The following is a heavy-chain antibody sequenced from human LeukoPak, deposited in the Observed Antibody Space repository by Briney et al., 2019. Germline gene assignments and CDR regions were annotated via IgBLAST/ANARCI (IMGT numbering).Heavy chain of an antibody. CDR3: ARLNARDDDAFDI. Sequence: GGSLRLSCAASGFTVSSNYMSWVRQAPGQGLEWVSVIYSGGSTYYADSVKGRFTISRDNSKNTLYLQMNSLRAEDTAVYYCARLNARDDDAFDIWGQGTMVTVSS. J-gene: IGHJ3*02. CDR2: IYSGGST. V-gene: IGHV3-53*01. CDR1: GFTVSSNY.